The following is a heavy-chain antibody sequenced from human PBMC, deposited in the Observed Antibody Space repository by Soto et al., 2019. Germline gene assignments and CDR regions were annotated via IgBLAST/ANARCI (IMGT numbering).Heavy chain of an antibody. Sequence: QVQLVESGGGVVQPGRSLRLSCAASGFTFSSYGMHWVRQAPGKGLEWVAVIWYDGSNKYYADSVKGRFTISRDNSKNTLYLQMNSLRAEDTAVYYYAREDRYGSGSYFRGDAFDIWGQGTMVTVSS. CDR1: GFTFSSYG. V-gene: IGHV3-33*01. CDR3: AREDRYGSGSYFRGDAFDI. J-gene: IGHJ3*02. D-gene: IGHD3-10*01. CDR2: IWYDGSNK.